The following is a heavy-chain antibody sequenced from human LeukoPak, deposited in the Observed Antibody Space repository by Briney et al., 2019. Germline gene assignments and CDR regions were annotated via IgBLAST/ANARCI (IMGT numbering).Heavy chain of an antibody. Sequence: SVKVSCKASGGTFSSYAISWVRQAPGQGLEWMGGIIPIFGTANYAQKFQGRVTITTDESTSTAYMALSSLRAEDTVVYCCASYYESSGYDYWGQGTLVTVSS. CDR1: GGTFSSYA. V-gene: IGHV1-69*05. CDR2: IIPIFGTA. J-gene: IGHJ4*02. CDR3: ASYYESSGYDY. D-gene: IGHD3-22*01.